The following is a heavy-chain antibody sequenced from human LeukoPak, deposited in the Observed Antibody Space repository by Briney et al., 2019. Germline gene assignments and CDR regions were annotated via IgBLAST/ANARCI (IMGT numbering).Heavy chain of an antibody. V-gene: IGHV3-74*03. CDR3: ARLGRVTGWYSVY. CDR2: IGSDGSGT. J-gene: IGHJ4*02. D-gene: IGHD1-26*01. CDR1: GFNFRDYG. Sequence: PGGSLRLSCAASGFNFRDYGMHWVRHPPGKGLVWVSRIGSDGSGTKYADSVKGRFTVYRDNAKTTLYLEMNSLRVEDTAVYYCARLGRVTGWYSVYWGQGAMVTVAS.